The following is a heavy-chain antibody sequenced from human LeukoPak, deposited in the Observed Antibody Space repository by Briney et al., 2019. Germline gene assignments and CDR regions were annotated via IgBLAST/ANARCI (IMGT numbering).Heavy chain of an antibody. CDR2: INAGNGKT. Sequence: ASVKVSCKASGYTFTSYAMHWVRQAPGQRLEWMGWINAGNGKTKYSQKFQGRVTITRDTSASTAYMELSSLRSEDTAVYYCARGGVGWDSSGYYRRLFYGMDVWGQGTTVTVSS. CDR1: GYTFTSYA. V-gene: IGHV1-3*01. CDR3: ARGGVGWDSSGYYRRLFYGMDV. J-gene: IGHJ6*02. D-gene: IGHD3-22*01.